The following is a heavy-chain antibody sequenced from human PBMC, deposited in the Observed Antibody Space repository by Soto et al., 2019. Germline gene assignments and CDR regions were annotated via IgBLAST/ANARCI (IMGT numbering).Heavy chain of an antibody. CDR2: IYYSGST. V-gene: IGHV4-30-4*02. J-gene: IGHJ4*02. D-gene: IGHD4-17*01. Sequence: SETLSLTCTVSGGSISSGDYYWSWIRQPPGKGLEWIGYIYYSGSTYYNPSLKSRVTISVDTSKNQFSLRLKSVTAADTAVYYCVRSFQGLDWGQGTLVTVSS. CDR1: GGSISSGDYY. CDR3: VRSFQGLD.